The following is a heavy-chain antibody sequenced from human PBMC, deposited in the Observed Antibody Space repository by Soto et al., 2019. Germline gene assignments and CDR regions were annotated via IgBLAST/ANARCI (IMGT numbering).Heavy chain of an antibody. CDR2: MNPNSGNT. D-gene: IGHD4-17*01. CDR1: GYTVTSYD. J-gene: IGHJ3*02. Sequence: ASVKVSCKASGYTVTSYDINWVRQATGQGLEWMGWMNPNSGNTGYAQKFQGRVTMTRNTSISTAYMELSSLRSEDTAVYYCARLWSYGDYVAFDIWGQGTMVTVSS. V-gene: IGHV1-8*01. CDR3: ARLWSYGDYVAFDI.